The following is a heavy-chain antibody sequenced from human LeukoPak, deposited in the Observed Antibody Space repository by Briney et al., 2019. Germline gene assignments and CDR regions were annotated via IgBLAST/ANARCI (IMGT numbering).Heavy chain of an antibody. J-gene: IGHJ4*02. D-gene: IGHD6-13*01. CDR1: GYTFTSYA. CDR3: AREWGGDNSSWYLPGY. Sequence: ASVKVSCKASGYTFTSYAMNWVRQAPGQGLEWMGWINTNTGNPTYAQGFTGRFVFSLDTSVSTAYLQISSLKAEDTAVYYCAREWGGDNSSWYLPGYWGQGTLVTVSS. V-gene: IGHV7-4-1*02. CDR2: INTNTGNP.